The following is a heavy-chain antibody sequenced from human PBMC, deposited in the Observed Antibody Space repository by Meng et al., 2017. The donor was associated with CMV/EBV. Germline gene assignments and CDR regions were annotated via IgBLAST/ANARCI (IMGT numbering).Heavy chain of an antibody. CDR1: GFTFSGSA. CDR2: IRSKANSYAT. V-gene: IGHV3-73*01. CDR3: ARDPGDSSGYYPVYYYYGMDV. J-gene: IGHJ6*02. Sequence: GESLKISCAASGFTFSGSAMHWVRQASGKGLEWVGRIRSKANSYATAYAASVKGRFTISRDDLKNTAYLQMNSLKTEDTAVYYCARDPGDSSGYYPVYYYYGMDVWGQGTTVTVSS. D-gene: IGHD3-22*01.